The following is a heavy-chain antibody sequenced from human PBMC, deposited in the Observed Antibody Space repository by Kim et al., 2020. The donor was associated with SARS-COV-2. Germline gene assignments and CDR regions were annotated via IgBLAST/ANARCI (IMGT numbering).Heavy chain of an antibody. CDR3: ARDHSSGYFDY. V-gene: IGHV1-46*03. J-gene: IGHJ4*02. CDR2: ST. D-gene: IGHD3-22*01. Sequence: STSYEQTLQGNGTMTRDTSTSTVYMELSSLRSEETAVYYCARDHSSGYFDYWGQGTLVTVSS.